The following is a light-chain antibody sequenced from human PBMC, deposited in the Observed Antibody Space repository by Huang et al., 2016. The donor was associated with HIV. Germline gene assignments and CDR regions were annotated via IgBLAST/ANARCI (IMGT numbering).Light chain of an antibody. V-gene: IGKV3D-15*01. J-gene: IGKJ4*01. Sequence: EIVMTQSPATLSVSPGERATLSCRASQSVSTNLAWYQQKPGQAPRLLIYDASTRATGIPARLSGSGSGTDFTLTISSLQSEDFAVYYCQQYNNWLALTFGGGTKVEIK. CDR1: QSVSTN. CDR2: DAS. CDR3: QQYNNWLALT.